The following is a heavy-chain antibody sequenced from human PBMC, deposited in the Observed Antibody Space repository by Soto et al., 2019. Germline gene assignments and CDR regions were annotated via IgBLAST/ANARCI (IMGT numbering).Heavy chain of an antibody. CDR1: GYTFTNHA. D-gene: IGHD3-10*01. Sequence: QVELVQSGVEVKKPGASVKVSCKASGYTFTNHALSWVRQAPGQGLEWMGWISASNGDTNYAQKFLGRVTVTTETSTSTGYMEVRSLKSEDTAVYYCARMVRGSKIDHYYYLDVWGKGTTVIVSS. J-gene: IGHJ6*03. V-gene: IGHV1-18*04. CDR3: ARMVRGSKIDHYYYLDV. CDR2: ISASNGDT.